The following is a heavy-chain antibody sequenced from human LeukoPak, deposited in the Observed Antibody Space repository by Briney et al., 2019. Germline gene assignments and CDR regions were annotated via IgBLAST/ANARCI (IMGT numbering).Heavy chain of an antibody. J-gene: IGHJ5*02. Sequence: GGSLRLSCAASGFTFSTYEMNWVRQAPGKGLEWVSYISSSGSTIYYADSVKGRFTISRENAKNSMYLQMNSLRAGDTAVYYCARGGPEGFDPWGQGTLVTVSS. CDR3: ARGGPEGFDP. V-gene: IGHV3-48*03. CDR1: GFTFSTYE. CDR2: ISSSGSTI.